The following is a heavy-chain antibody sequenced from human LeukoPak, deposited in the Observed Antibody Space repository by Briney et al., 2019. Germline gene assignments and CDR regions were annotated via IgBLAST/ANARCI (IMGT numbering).Heavy chain of an antibody. Sequence: GGSLRLSCAASGFTFSSYGMHWVRQAPGKGLEWVAVIWYDGSNKYYADSVKGRFTISRDNSKNTLYLQMNSLRAEDTAVYYCARGRGYCSGGSCYSAQTDYAFDIWGQGTMVTVSS. CDR3: ARGRGYCSGGSCYSAQTDYAFDI. J-gene: IGHJ3*02. CDR2: IWYDGSNK. CDR1: GFTFSSYG. D-gene: IGHD2-15*01. V-gene: IGHV3-33*01.